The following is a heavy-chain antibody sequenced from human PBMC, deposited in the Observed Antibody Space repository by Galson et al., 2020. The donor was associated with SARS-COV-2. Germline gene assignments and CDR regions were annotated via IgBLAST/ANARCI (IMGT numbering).Heavy chain of an antibody. Sequence: TGGSLRLSCAASGFTFSSYWMSWVRQAPGKGLEWVANIKQDGSEKYNPASVKGRSTISRDNTKNSLYLQMNRLRAEDTAVYYCAGRGWYYGAFDIWGQGTMGTVSS. J-gene: IGHJ3*02. CDR1: GFTFSSYW. CDR3: AGRGWYYGAFDI. D-gene: IGHD6-19*01. CDR2: IKQDGSEK. V-gene: IGHV3-7*01.